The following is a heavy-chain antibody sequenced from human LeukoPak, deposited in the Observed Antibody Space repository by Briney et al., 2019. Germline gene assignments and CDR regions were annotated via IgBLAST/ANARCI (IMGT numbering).Heavy chain of an antibody. CDR1: GFTFSTYA. CDR2: ISGTGGST. V-gene: IGHV3-23*01. CDR3: AKSRTYYYDSSGYYAFDI. D-gene: IGHD3-22*01. J-gene: IGHJ3*02. Sequence: RSGGSLRLSCAASGFTFSTYAMSWVRQAPGKGLEWVSAISGTGGSTYYADSVKGRFTISRDNSKNTLYLQMNSLRAEDTAVYYCAKSRTYYYDSSGYYAFDIWGQGTMVTVSS.